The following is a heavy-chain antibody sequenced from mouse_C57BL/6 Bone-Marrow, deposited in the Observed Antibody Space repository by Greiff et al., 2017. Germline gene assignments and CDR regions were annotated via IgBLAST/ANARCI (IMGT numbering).Heavy chain of an antibody. CDR3: SSFDGNYFDF. Sequence: VQLQQSGAELVRPGASVKLSCTASGFNIKDDYIHWVKQRPEQGLEWIGWIDPEIGDTEYASKFQGNATITSDTSSNTAYLQLSSLTSEDTAVYYCSSFDGNYFDFWGQGTPRTVAS. J-gene: IGHJ2*01. CDR1: GFNIKDDY. CDR2: IDPEIGDT. D-gene: IGHD2-3*01. V-gene: IGHV14-4*01.